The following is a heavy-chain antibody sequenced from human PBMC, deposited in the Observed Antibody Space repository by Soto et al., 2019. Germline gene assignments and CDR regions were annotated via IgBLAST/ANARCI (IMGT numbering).Heavy chain of an antibody. CDR3: ARASVITMVRGVLESDAFDI. CDR1: GGSISSGGYY. CDR2: IYYSGST. V-gene: IGHV4-31*03. Sequence: PSETLSLTCTVSGGSISSGGYYWSWIRQHPGKGLEWIGYIYYSGSTYYNPSLKSRVTISVDTSKNQFSLKLSSVTAADTAVYYCARASVITMVRGVLESDAFDIWGQGTMVTVSS. J-gene: IGHJ3*02. D-gene: IGHD3-10*01.